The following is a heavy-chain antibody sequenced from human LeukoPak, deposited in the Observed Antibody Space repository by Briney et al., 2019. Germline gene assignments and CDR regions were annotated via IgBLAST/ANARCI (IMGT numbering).Heavy chain of an antibody. J-gene: IGHJ2*01. Sequence: SETLSLTCTVSGGSISSGGYYWSWIRQHPGKGLEWIGFIYSSGSTYYNPSLKSRITISIDTSKNHFSLKLSSVTAADTAVYYCTRDAGAGDWYFDPWGRGTLVTVSS. CDR1: GGSISSGGYY. CDR3: TRDAGAGDWYFDP. D-gene: IGHD7-27*01. CDR2: IYSSGST. V-gene: IGHV4-31*03.